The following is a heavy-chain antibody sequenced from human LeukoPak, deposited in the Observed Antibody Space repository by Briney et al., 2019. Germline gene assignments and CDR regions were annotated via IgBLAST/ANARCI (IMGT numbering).Heavy chain of an antibody. J-gene: IGHJ4*02. CDR2: INYSGKL. V-gene: IGHV4-39*07. CDR1: GGSISSRTHY. CDR3: ARDFGDWRTDY. Sequence: PSETLSLTCSVSGGSISSRTHYWAWIRQPPGKGLKWIGSINYSGKLTYNPSLKSRVTVSIDTSKNQFSLTLSSVTAADTAVYYCARDFGDWRTDYWGQGTLVTVSS. D-gene: IGHD2-21*02.